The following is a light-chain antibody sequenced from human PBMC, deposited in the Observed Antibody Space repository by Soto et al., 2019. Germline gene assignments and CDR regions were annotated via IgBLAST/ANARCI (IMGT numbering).Light chain of an antibody. CDR1: QTVGNN. J-gene: IGKJ1*01. CDR2: GAS. CDR3: QQYDYWPPWT. V-gene: IGKV3-15*01. Sequence: EIVMAQSPATLSVAPGERATLSCRASQTVGNNLAWYQHRPGQAPRLLIYGASTRATGIPARFSGSGSGTEFTLTISSPQSEDSAVYYCQQYDYWPPWTFGQGTKWIS.